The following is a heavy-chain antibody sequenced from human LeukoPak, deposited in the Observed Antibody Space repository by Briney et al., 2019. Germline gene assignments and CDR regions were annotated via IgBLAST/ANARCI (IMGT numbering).Heavy chain of an antibody. CDR1: GYSISSDYY. V-gene: IGHV4-38-2*02. CDR3: ARAERLRDLQH. CDR2: IFHSGST. Sequence: SETLSLTCTVSGYSISSDYYWGWIRQPPGKGLEWIGTIFHSGSTYYNPSLKSRVTMSVDTSKNQFSLNLSSVTAADTAVYYCARAERLRDLQHWGQGTLVTVSS. J-gene: IGHJ1*01. D-gene: IGHD2-15*01.